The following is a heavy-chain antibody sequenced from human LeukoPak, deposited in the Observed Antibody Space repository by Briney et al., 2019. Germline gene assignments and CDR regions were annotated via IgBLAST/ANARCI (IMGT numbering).Heavy chain of an antibody. D-gene: IGHD3-3*01. CDR2: MYSSGST. CDR3: AKGSPGLVFDP. J-gene: IGHJ5*02. V-gene: IGHV4-4*07. CDR1: GGSISXXX. Sequence: IVSGGSISXXXXXWIXXXAGXXXEWIGRMYSSGSTNYNPSLKTRVTMSIDTSKNQFSLKLSSVTAADTAVYYCAKGSPGLVFDPWGQGTLVTVSS.